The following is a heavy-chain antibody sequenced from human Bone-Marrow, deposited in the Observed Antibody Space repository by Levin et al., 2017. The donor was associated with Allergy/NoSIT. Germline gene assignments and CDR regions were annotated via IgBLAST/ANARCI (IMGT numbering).Heavy chain of an antibody. J-gene: IGHJ3*02. D-gene: IGHD2-15*01. Sequence: SETLSLTCAVSGYSISSGHHWAWIRQTPGKGLEWIGSIYHRGSTYYNPSLKSRVILLIDMSKNQFSLRVRSVTAADTAVYYCARDLAEIGVLVATITDAFDIWGQGTMVSVSA. CDR3: ARDLAEIGVLVATITDAFDI. V-gene: IGHV4-38-2*02. CDR1: GYSISSGHH. CDR2: IYHRGST.